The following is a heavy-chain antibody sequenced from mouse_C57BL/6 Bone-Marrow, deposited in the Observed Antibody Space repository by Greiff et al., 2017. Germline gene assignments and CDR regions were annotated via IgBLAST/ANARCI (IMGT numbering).Heavy chain of an antibody. CDR1: GYTFTSYW. V-gene: IGHV1-69*01. D-gene: IGHD2-5*01. Sequence: QVQLQQPGAELVMPGASVKLSCKASGYTFTSYWMHWVKQRPGQGLEWIGEIDPSDSYTNYNQKFKGKSPLTVDKSSSTADMQLRSLTSEDSAVYYCAAYYSNYVDYWGQGTTLTVSS. J-gene: IGHJ2*01. CDR3: AAYYSNYVDY. CDR2: IDPSDSYT.